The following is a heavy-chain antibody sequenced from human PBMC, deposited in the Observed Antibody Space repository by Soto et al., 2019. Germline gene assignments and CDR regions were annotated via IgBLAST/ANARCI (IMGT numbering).Heavy chain of an antibody. CDR2: IYYSGST. CDR1: GGSISSGGYY. Sequence: SDTLSLTCTVSGGSISSGGYYWSWIRQHPGKGLEWIGYIYYSGSTYYNPSLKSRVTISVDTSKNQFSLKLSSVTAADTAVYYCARERGGGSEYYYYMDVWGKGTTVTVSS. D-gene: IGHD2-15*01. CDR3: ARERGGGSEYYYYMDV. V-gene: IGHV4-31*03. J-gene: IGHJ6*03.